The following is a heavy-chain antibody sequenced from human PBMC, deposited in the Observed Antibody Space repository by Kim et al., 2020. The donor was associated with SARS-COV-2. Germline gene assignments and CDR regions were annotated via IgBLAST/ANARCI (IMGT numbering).Heavy chain of an antibody. V-gene: IGHV4-30-4*01. CDR2: IYYSGST. CDR3: ARVRFSITIFGVVTRLFDC. Sequence: SETLSLTCTVSGGSISSGDYYWSWIRQPPGKGLEWIGYIYYSGSTYYNPSLKSRVTISVDTSKNQFSLKLSSVTAADTAVYYCARVRFSITIFGVVTRLFDCWGRGTLVTVSS. CDR1: GGSISSGDYY. J-gene: IGHJ4*02. D-gene: IGHD3-3*01.